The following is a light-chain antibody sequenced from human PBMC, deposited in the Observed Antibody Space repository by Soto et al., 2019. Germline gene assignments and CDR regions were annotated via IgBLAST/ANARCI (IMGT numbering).Light chain of an antibody. J-gene: IGKJ4*01. CDR3: QQYYSYPPLT. V-gene: IGKV1-8*01. CDR1: QGISSY. CDR2: AAS. Sequence: AIRMTQSPSSFSASTGDRVTITCRASQGISSYLAWYQQKPGKAPKLLIYAASTLQSGVPARFRGSGSGTDLSIKIHCVQYEDFESYYCQQYYSYPPLTFGGGTKVEIK.